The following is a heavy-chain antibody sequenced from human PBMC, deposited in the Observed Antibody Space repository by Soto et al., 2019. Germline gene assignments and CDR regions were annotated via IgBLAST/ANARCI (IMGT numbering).Heavy chain of an antibody. Sequence: GGSLRLSCAASGFTFSSYAMSWVRQAPGKGLEWVSAISGSGGSTYYADSVKGRFTISRDNSKNTLYLQMNSLRAEDTAVYYCAAKTYYDFWSGYLGYWGQGTLVTVSS. CDR1: GFTFSSYA. CDR2: ISGSGGST. J-gene: IGHJ4*02. D-gene: IGHD3-3*01. CDR3: AAKTYYDFWSGYLGY. V-gene: IGHV3-23*01.